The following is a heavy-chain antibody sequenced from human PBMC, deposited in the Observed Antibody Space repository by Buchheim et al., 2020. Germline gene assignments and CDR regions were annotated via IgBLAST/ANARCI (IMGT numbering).Heavy chain of an antibody. CDR3: ARRPGYSSGWYWFDP. CDR1: GCSISSSSYY. J-gene: IGHJ5*02. V-gene: IGHV4-39*01. CDR2: IYYSGST. D-gene: IGHD6-19*01. Sequence: QLQLQESGPGLVKPSETLSLTCTVSGCSISSSSYYWGWIRQPPGKGLEWIGSIYYSGSTYYNPSLKSRITISVDTSKNQFSLKLSPMTAADTSVYYCARRPGYSSGWYWFDPWGQGTL.